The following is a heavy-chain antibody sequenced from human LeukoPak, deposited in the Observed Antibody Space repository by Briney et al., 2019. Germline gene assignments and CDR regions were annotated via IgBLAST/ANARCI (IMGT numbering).Heavy chain of an antibody. CDR1: GGTFSSYA. CDR3: ARDPGHSYVQPSAPPY. D-gene: IGHD5-18*01. J-gene: IGHJ4*02. CDR2: IIPILGIA. Sequence: SVKVSCKASGGTFSSYAISWVRQAPGQGLEWMGRIIPILGIANYAQKFQGRVTITADKSTGTAYMELSSLRSEDTAVYYCARDPGHSYVQPSAPPYWGQGTLVTVSS. V-gene: IGHV1-69*04.